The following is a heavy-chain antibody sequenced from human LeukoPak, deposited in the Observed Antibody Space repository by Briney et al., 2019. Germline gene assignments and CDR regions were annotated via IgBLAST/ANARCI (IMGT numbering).Heavy chain of an antibody. CDR1: GDSVSSKSAA. Sequence: SQTLSLTCAISGDSVSSKSAAWHWIRQSPSRGLEWLGRKYYRSKWYNEYAESLKSRIIINPDTSKNQFSLQLSSVNTEDTAVYYCTRGFLRHGMDVWGQGTTVTVSS. CDR3: TRGFLRHGMDV. D-gene: IGHD3-10*01. CDR2: KYYRSKWYN. V-gene: IGHV6-1*01. J-gene: IGHJ6*02.